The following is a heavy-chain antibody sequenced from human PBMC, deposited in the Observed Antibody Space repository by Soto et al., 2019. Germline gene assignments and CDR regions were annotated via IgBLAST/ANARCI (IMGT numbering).Heavy chain of an antibody. D-gene: IGHD3-10*01. Sequence: PGGSLRLSCAASGFPFSSYAMGWFRQAPVKGLEWVSIISGGGASTYYADSVKGRFTISRDNSKNTLYLQMNSLRAEDTAVYYCAKGGGGYFGDVDNWGQGTPVTVSS. J-gene: IGHJ4*02. V-gene: IGHV3-23*01. CDR2: ISGGGAST. CDR1: GFPFSSYA. CDR3: AKGGGGYFGDVDN.